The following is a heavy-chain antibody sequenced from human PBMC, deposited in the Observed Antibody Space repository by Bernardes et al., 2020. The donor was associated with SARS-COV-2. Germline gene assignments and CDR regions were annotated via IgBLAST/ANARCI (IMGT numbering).Heavy chain of an antibody. D-gene: IGHD3-10*01. J-gene: IGHJ5*02. CDR1: GGSISSYY. Sequence: LSLTCTVSGGSISSYYWSWIRQPPGKGLEWIGYIYYSGSTNYNPSLKSRVTISVDTSKNQFSLKLSSVTAADTAVYYCASRFTRITMVRGATFGGWFDPWGQGTLVTVSS. V-gene: IGHV4-59*08. CDR2: IYYSGST. CDR3: ASRFTRITMVRGATFGGWFDP.